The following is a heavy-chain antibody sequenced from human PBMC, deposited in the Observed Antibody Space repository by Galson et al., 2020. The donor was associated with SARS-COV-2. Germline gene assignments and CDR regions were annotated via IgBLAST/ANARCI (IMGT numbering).Heavy chain of an antibody. Sequence: SQASETLSLTCAVYGGSFSGYYWSWIRQPPGKGLEWIGEINHSGSTNYNPSLKSRVTISVDTSKNQFSLKLSSVTAADTAVYYCARDIHSSGWYLGDAFDIWGQGTMVTVSS. CDR1: GGSFSGYY. J-gene: IGHJ3*02. CDR2: INHSGST. CDR3: ARDIHSSGWYLGDAFDI. D-gene: IGHD6-19*01. V-gene: IGHV4-34*01.